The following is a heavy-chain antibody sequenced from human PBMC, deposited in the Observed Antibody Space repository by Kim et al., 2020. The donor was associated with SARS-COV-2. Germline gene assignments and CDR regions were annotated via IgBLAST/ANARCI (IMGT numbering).Heavy chain of an antibody. CDR2: ISSSSNTA. Sequence: GGSLRLSCAASGFSFNTYSMVWVRQAPGKGLEWLSYISSSSNTAYYADSVEGRFTISRDKAKNSLYLQMNSLRDEDTALYYCAGDFGFCSGRTCPTPPRFDYWGQGTLVTVSS. CDR3: AGDFGFCSGRTCPTPPRFDY. V-gene: IGHV3-48*02. D-gene: IGHD2-15*01. J-gene: IGHJ4*02. CDR1: GFSFNTYS.